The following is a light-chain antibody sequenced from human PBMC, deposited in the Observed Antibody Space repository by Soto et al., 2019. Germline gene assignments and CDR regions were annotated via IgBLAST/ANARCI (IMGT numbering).Light chain of an antibody. CDR2: DAS. Sequence: DIQMTQSPSTLSASVGDRVTITCRASQSISSWLAWYQQKPGKAPKLPIYDASSLESGVPSRFSGSGSATEFTLTISSLQPDDFATYYRQQYNNYWTFGQGTRVEIK. V-gene: IGKV1-5*01. CDR3: QQYNNYWT. CDR1: QSISSW. J-gene: IGKJ1*01.